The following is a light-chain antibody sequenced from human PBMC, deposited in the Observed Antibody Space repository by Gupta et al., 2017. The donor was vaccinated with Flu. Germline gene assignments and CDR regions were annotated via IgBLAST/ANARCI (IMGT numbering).Light chain of an antibody. CDR3: QSYDSSLIGYV. CDR1: SSNIGTVYD. CDR2: GNN. J-gene: IGLJ1*01. V-gene: IGLV1-40*01. Sequence: QSVLTHPPSVSGAPGQRVPISCTGSSSNIGTVYDVHWYQQLPGTAPKLLIYGNNNRPSGVPDRFSGSKSGTSASLAITGLQAEDEAYYYCQSYDSSLIGYVFGTGTKVTVL.